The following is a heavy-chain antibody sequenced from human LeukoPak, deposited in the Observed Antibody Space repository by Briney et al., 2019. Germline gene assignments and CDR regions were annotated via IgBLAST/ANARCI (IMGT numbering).Heavy chain of an antibody. CDR1: GFXFSNYG. Sequence: GGSLRLSCAASGFXFSNYGIHWVRQAPGKGQEWVVVISYDGSNKYYADFVKGRFTISRDNSKNTLYLQMNSLRAEDTAVYYCAYGYYYGSGSYYKEAFDIWGQGTMVTVSS. CDR3: AYGYYYGSGSYYKEAFDI. J-gene: IGHJ3*02. CDR2: ISYDGSNK. D-gene: IGHD3-10*01. V-gene: IGHV3-30*03.